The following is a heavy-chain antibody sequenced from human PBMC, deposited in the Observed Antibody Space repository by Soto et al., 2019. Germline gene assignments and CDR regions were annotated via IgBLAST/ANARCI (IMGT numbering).Heavy chain of an antibody. Sequence: QVRLQESGPGHVKPSGTLSLTCTVSGASISRSNWWNWVRQPPGKGPEWIGEIYHSGSTNYNPALQRRVTTGINKSKSGFPLRLTAATAAGTAMYSCSTFDYAPNCVSPVGGFTPWGPGTLVTVSS. J-gene: IGHJ5*02. V-gene: IGHV4-4*02. CDR2: IYHSGST. D-gene: IGHD3-16*01. CDR1: GASISRSNW. CDR3: STFDYAPNCVSPVGGFTP.